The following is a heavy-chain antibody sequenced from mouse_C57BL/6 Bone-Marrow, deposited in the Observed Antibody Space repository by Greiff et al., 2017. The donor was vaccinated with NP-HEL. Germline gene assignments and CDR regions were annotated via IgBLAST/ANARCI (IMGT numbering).Heavy chain of an antibody. J-gene: IGHJ1*03. D-gene: IGHD2-3*01. Sequence: VQLQQPGAELVKPGASVKLSCKASGYTFTSYWMHWVKQRPGQGLEWIGMIHPNSGSTNYNEKFKSKATLTVDKSSSTAYMQLSSLTSEDSAVYYCARWLLRWYFDVWGTGTTVTVSS. CDR1: GYTFTSYW. CDR3: ARWLLRWYFDV. V-gene: IGHV1-64*01. CDR2: IHPNSGST.